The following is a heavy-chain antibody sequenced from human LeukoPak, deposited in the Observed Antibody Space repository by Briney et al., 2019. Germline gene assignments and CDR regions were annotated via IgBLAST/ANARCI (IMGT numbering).Heavy chain of an antibody. J-gene: IGHJ3*02. CDR1: GFTFGSYS. Sequence: PGGSLRLSCAASGFTFGSYSMHWVRQAPGKGLEWVAVISYDGGKTYYADSVKGRFTISRDNAKNTLYLQMNSLRAEDMAVYYCARGGYSSHDAFDIWGQGTMVTVSS. CDR2: ISYDGGKT. D-gene: IGHD5-18*01. V-gene: IGHV3-30-3*01. CDR3: ARGGYSSHDAFDI.